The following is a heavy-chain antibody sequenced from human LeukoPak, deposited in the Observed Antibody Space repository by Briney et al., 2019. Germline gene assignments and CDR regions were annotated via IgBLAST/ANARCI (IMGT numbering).Heavy chain of an antibody. CDR3: ASGTRDDYNAPVDY. D-gene: IGHD5-24*01. Sequence: SETLSLTCTVSGGSTSSYYWSWIRQPPGKGLEWIGNIYYSGSTNYNPSLKSRVTISVDTSKNQFSLQLNSVTAAGTAVYYCASGTRDDYNAPVDYWGQGTLVTVSS. CDR1: GGSTSSYY. V-gene: IGHV4-59*01. CDR2: IYYSGST. J-gene: IGHJ4*02.